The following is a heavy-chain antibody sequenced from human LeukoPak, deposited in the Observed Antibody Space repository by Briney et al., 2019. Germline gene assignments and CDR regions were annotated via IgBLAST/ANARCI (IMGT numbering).Heavy chain of an antibody. CDR1: GGTFSSYA. J-gene: IGHJ4*02. Sequence: GASVKVSCKASGGTFSSYAISWVRQAPGQGLEWMGGIIPIFGTANYTQKFQGRVTITADESTSTAYMEPSSLRSEDTAVYYCARDRETYFDYWGQGTLVTVSS. CDR2: IIPIFGTA. V-gene: IGHV1-69*13. CDR3: ARDRETYFDY. D-gene: IGHD1-26*01.